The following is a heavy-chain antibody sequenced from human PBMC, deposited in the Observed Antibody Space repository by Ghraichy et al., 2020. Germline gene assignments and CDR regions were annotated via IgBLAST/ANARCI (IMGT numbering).Heavy chain of an antibody. D-gene: IGHD3-16*02. CDR3: ARQGTYYDYVWGSYRPNIFDY. CDR2: IYYSGST. CDR1: GGSISSSSYY. V-gene: IGHV4-39*01. Sequence: SETLSLTCTVSGGSISSSSYYWGWIRQPPGKGLEWIGSIYYSGSTYYNPSLKSRVTISVDTSKNQFSLKLSSVTAADTAVYYCARQGTYYDYVWGSYRPNIFDYWGHGTLVTVSS. J-gene: IGHJ4*01.